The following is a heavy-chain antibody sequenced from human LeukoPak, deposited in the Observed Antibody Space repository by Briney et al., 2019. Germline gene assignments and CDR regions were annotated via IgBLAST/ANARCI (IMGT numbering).Heavy chain of an antibody. CDR1: GLTLSNDW. CDR3: NTDFL. V-gene: IGHV3-15*01. Sequence: GGSLRLSCEASGLTLSNDWIHWVRQAPGKGLEWVGRMKSMVSGGTPDYAAPVRGRFTISRDDSKNTLYLQMNSLTTEDGAVYYCNTDFLWGQGTMVTVSS. J-gene: IGHJ3*01. CDR2: MKSMVSGGTP.